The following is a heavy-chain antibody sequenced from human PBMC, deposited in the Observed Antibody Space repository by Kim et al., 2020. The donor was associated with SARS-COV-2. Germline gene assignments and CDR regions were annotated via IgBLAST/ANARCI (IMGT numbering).Heavy chain of an antibody. CDR3: ARDTMIVGGIDY. D-gene: IGHD3-22*01. J-gene: IGHJ4*02. CDR2: IYYSGST. CDR1: GGSVSSGSYY. V-gene: IGHV4-61*01. Sequence: SETLSLTCTVSGGSVSSGSYYWSWIRQPPGKGLEWIGYIYYSGSTNYNPSHKSRVTISVDTSKNQFSLKLSSVTAADTAVYYCARDTMIVGGIDYWGQGTLVTVSS.